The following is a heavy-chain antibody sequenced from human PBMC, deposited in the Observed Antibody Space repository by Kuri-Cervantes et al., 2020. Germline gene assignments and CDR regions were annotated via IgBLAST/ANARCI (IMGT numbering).Heavy chain of an antibody. D-gene: IGHD3-3*01. V-gene: IGHV3-9*01. CDR2: ISWNSGSI. Sequence: GGSLRLSCAASGFTFDDYAMHWVRQAPGKGPEWVSGISWNSGSIGYADSVKGRFTISRDNAKNSLYLQMNSLRAEDTAVYYCARRESGYDFWSGYTNYYYYMDVWGKGTTVTVSS. CDR1: GFTFDDYA. J-gene: IGHJ6*03. CDR3: ARRESGYDFWSGYTNYYYYMDV.